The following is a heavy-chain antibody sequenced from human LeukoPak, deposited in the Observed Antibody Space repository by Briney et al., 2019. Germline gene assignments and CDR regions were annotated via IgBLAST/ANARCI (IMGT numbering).Heavy chain of an antibody. D-gene: IGHD3-3*01. CDR1: GYTVTDYY. Sequence: ASVKVSCKASGYTVTDYYMHWVRQAPGQGLEWMGWISAYNGNTNYAQKLQGRVTMTTDTSTSTAYMELRSLRSDDTAVYYCARDRRLTISAGLNWFDPWGQGTLVTVSS. V-gene: IGHV1-18*04. J-gene: IGHJ5*02. CDR3: ARDRRLTISAGLNWFDP. CDR2: ISAYNGNT.